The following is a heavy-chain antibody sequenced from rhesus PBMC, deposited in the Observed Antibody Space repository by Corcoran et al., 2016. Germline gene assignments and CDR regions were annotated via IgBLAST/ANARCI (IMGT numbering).Heavy chain of an antibody. CDR1: GGAISSGYD. Sequence: QVQLQESGPGVVKPSETLSLTCAVSGGAISSGYDWSCIRQPPGKGLEWIGNIYGSRGSTPYNPSLKNRVTISKDASKNQFSLKLSSVTAADTAVYYCARTASRRGWYFDLWGPGTPITISS. CDR3: ARTASRRGWYFDL. D-gene: IGHD2-39*01. CDR2: IYGSRGST. V-gene: IGHV4-76*01. J-gene: IGHJ2*01.